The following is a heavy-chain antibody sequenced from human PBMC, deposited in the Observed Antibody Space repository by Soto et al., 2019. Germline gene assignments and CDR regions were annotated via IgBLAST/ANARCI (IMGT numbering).Heavy chain of an antibody. D-gene: IGHD1-26*01. CDR1: GFAFSTKW. Sequence: EVQLVESGGGLVQPGGSLRLSCAASGFAFSTKWMHWVRQGPGKGLVWVSRINIDGTTTNYADSVKGRFTISRDNAKNMRYRQMDSLIAEDTAVYYCARIPYSDTDPCPWGQGTLVTVSS. V-gene: IGHV3-74*01. CDR3: ARIPYSDTDPCP. CDR2: INIDGTTT. J-gene: IGHJ5*02.